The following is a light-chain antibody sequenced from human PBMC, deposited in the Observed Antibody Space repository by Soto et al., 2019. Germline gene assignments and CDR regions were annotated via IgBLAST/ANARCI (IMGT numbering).Light chain of an antibody. CDR1: QSVSSN. J-gene: IGKJ3*01. V-gene: IGKV3-15*01. Sequence: EIVMTQSPATLSVSPGERATLSCRASQSVSSNLAWYQQKPGQAPRLLIYGASTRAAGIPARFSGSGSGTEFPLTISSLQSEDFAVYYCQQYNNWPFTFGPGTQGDIK. CDR2: GAS. CDR3: QQYNNWPFT.